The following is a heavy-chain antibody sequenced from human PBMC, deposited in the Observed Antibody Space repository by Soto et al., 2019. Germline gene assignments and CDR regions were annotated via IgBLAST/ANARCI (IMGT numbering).Heavy chain of an antibody. CDR2: ISAYNGNT. V-gene: IGHV1-18*01. J-gene: IGHJ6*03. D-gene: IGHD3-10*01. CDR1: GYTFTSYG. Sequence: QVQLVQSGAEVKKPGASVKVSCKASGYTFTSYGISWVRQAPGQGLEWMGWISAYNGNTNYAQKLQGRVTMTTDTSTSTAYMELRSLRSYDTAGYYCARGQSSDYYGSVSYNCYCYSMDVWGKGTTVTVSS. CDR3: ARGQSSDYYGSVSYNCYCYSMDV.